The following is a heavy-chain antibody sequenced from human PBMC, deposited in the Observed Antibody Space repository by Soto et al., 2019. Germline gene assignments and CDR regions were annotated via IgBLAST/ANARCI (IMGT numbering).Heavy chain of an antibody. CDR2: IYYSGRT. CDR1: GGSISSGDYY. J-gene: IGHJ4*02. Sequence: QVQLQESGPGLVKPSQTLSLTCTVSGGSISSGDYYWSWIRQPPGKGLEWIGYIYYSGRTYYNPSLKSRVTRTVDTSRNQFSLKLISVTAADTAVYYCARAGLGGDYPLGYWGQGTLVTVSS. D-gene: IGHD4-17*01. CDR3: ARAGLGGDYPLGY. V-gene: IGHV4-30-4*01.